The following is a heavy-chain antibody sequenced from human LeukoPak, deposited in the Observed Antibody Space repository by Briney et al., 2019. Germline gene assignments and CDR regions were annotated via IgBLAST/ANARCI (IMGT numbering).Heavy chain of an antibody. CDR3: TRDRPYDYGDLQI. Sequence: ASVKVSCKASRYTFSSYGISLARQAPGQGLEWMGWISAYNGNTNYAQKLQGRVTMTTDTSTSTAYMELRSLRSDDTAVYYCTRDRPYDYGDLQIWGQGTLVTVSS. D-gene: IGHD4-17*01. J-gene: IGHJ4*02. CDR2: ISAYNGNT. CDR1: RYTFSSYG. V-gene: IGHV1-18*01.